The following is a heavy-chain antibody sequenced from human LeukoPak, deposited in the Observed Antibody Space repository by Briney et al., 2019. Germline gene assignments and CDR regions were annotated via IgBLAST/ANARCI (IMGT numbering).Heavy chain of an antibody. J-gene: IGHJ4*02. CDR2: IIPLFGVA. CDR3: AREYRY. CDR1: GGDFSENA. Sequence: ASVKVSCKTFGGDFSENAITWVRQAPGQGLEWVGGIIPLFGVANYAQKFQGRVTITADESTSTAYMEISSLRFDDTAVYYCAREYRYWGQGTLVTISS. D-gene: IGHD2-2*02. V-gene: IGHV1-69*13.